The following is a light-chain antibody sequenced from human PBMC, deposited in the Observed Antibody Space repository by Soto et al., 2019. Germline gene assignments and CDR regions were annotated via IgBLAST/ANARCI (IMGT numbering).Light chain of an antibody. Sequence: DIQMAQSPSSLSASVGDRGTITCRASQGIRNDLAWFQQKPGKAPNLLISAASTLQSGVPSRFSGSGSETEFTLTITSLQPEDSATYYCQQRNSYPRTFGQGTKVDIK. V-gene: IGKV1-17*01. CDR3: QQRNSYPRT. CDR2: AAS. J-gene: IGKJ2*01. CDR1: QGIRND.